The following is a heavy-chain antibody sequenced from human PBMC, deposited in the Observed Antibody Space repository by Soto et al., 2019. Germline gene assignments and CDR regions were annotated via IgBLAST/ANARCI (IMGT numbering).Heavy chain of an antibody. D-gene: IGHD3-3*01. Sequence: SGPTLVNPTETLTLTCTVSGFSLSNARMGVSWIRQPPGKALEWLAHIFSNDEKSYSTSLKSRLTISKDTSKSQVVLTMTNMDPVDTATYYCARMGHYDFWSGYYFDYWGQGTLVTVSS. J-gene: IGHJ4*02. CDR2: IFSNDEK. V-gene: IGHV2-26*01. CDR1: GFSLSNARMG. CDR3: ARMGHYDFWSGYYFDY.